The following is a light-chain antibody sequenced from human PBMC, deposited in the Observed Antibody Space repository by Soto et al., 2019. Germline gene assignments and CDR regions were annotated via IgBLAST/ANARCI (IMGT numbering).Light chain of an antibody. CDR2: GAS. Sequence: EVVMTQSPATLSVSPGESATLSCRASQTVSSNLAWYQHKPGQAPRLLIYGASTRATGIPARFSGSGSGTDFTPTINNLQSEDSAVYFCQQYNNWPPFTSGPGTKVDIK. V-gene: IGKV3-15*01. CDR3: QQYNNWPPFT. J-gene: IGKJ3*01. CDR1: QTVSSN.